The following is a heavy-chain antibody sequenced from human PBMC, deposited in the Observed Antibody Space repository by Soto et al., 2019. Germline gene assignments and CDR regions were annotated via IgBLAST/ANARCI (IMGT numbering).Heavy chain of an antibody. D-gene: IGHD1-26*01. J-gene: IGHJ6*02. CDR1: GYTFTSYG. CDR3: ARVDGSYYGGGFYYYYYGMDV. CDR2: ISAYNGNT. Sequence: ASVKLSCKASGYTFTSYGISWVRQAPGQGLEWMGWISAYNGNTNYAQKLQGRVTMTTDTSTSTAYMELRSLRSDDTAVYYCARVDGSYYGGGFYYYYYGMDVWGQGTTVTVSS. V-gene: IGHV1-18*01.